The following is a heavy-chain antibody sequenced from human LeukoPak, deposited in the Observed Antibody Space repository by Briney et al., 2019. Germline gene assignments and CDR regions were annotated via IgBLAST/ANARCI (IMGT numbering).Heavy chain of an antibody. CDR2: MDTDGSNI. CDR3: ARSNQADDY. J-gene: IGHJ4*02. CDR1: GFTFSSRW. D-gene: IGHD1-14*01. V-gene: IGHV3-74*01. Sequence: GGSLRLSCAASGFTFSSRWMHWVRQAPGKGLVWVSRMDTDGSNINYADSVKGRFTISRDNAKNTLYLQMDSLRAEDTGVYYCARSNQADDYWGQGTLVTVSS.